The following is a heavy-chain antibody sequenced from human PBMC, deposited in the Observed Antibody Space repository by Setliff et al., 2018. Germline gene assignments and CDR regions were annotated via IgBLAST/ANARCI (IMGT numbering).Heavy chain of an antibody. V-gene: IGHV4-59*08. Sequence: KASETLSLTCTVSGGPMRSFYWSWIRQTPGKGLQWIGYISDSGSTSYNPSLKSRVSISVDTSKNHFSLNLRSVTAADTAVYYCARLSPYNTGPPFDYWGQGTLVTVSS. CDR1: GGPMRSFY. D-gene: IGHD2-8*02. CDR2: ISDSGST. CDR3: ARLSPYNTGPPFDY. J-gene: IGHJ4*02.